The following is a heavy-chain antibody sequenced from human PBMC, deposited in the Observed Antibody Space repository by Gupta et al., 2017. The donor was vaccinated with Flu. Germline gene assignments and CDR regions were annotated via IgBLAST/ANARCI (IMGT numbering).Heavy chain of an antibody. Sequence: AASGFTFSSYGVHWVRQAPGKGLEWLAVIAYDGSVDYYADSVQGRFTISRDNFKNILFLQMNNLRAEVTAVYYCTREGSSTGDNRFHFDYWGQGTWSPSLQ. D-gene: IGHD4/OR15-4a*01. CDR3: TREGSSTGDNRFHFDY. CDR2: IAYDGSVD. J-gene: IGHJ4*02. V-gene: IGHV3-30*03. CDR1: GFTFSSYG.